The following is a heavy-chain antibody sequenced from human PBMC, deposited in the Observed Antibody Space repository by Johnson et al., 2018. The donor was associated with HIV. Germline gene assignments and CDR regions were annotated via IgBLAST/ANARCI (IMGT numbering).Heavy chain of an antibody. CDR1: GFTFDDYA. V-gene: IGHV3-43D*03. Sequence: VQLVESGGVVVQPGGTLRLSCAASGFTFDDYAMHWVRQAPGKGLEWASLISWDGGSTYYADSVKGRFTISRDNSKNSLYLQMNSLRAEETAVYYCARLCSGCADAFDMWGQGTMVTVS. D-gene: IGHD3-10*02. CDR2: ISWDGGST. J-gene: IGHJ3*02. CDR3: ARLCSGCADAFDM.